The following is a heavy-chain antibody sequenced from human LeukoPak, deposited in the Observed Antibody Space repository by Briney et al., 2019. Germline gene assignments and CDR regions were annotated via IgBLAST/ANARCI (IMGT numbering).Heavy chain of an antibody. CDR1: GGTFSSYA. CDR2: IIPIFGTA. CDR3: ARFFGYNRDAFDI. Sequence: SVKVSCKVSGGTFSSYAISWVRQAPGQGLEWMGKIIPIFGTANYAQKFQGRVTITTDESTSTAYMELSSLRSEDTAVYYCARFFGYNRDAFDIWGQGTMVTVSS. D-gene: IGHD5-24*01. V-gene: IGHV1-69*05. J-gene: IGHJ3*02.